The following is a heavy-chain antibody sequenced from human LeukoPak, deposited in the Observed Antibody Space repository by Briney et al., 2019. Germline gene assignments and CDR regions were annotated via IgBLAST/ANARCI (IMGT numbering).Heavy chain of an antibody. CDR2: IYPGDSDT. CDR1: GYSFTSYW. V-gene: IGHV5-51*01. CDR3: ARHPTSLLGYYYGMDV. D-gene: IGHD2-15*01. J-gene: IGHJ6*02. Sequence: GESLKISCKGSGYSFTSYWIGWVRRMPGKGLEWMGIIYPGDSDTRYSPSFQGQVTISADKSISTAHLQWSSLKASDTAMYYCARHPTSLLGYYYGMDVWGQGTTVTVSS.